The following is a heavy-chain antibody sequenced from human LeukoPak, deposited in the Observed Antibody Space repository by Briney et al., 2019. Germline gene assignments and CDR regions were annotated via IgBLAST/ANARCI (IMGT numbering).Heavy chain of an antibody. CDR1: GGSFSGYY. D-gene: IGHD3-10*01. CDR2: INHSGST. Sequence: SETLSLTCAVYGGSFSGYYWSWIRQPPGKGLEWIGEINHSGSTNYNPSLKSRVTISVDTSKNQFSLKLSSVTAADTAVYYCASSGLWFGELPYYFDYWGQGTLVTVSS. J-gene: IGHJ4*02. V-gene: IGHV4-34*01. CDR3: ASSGLWFGELPYYFDY.